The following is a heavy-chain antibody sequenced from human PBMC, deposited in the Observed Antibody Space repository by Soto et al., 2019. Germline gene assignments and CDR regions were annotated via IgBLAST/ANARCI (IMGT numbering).Heavy chain of an antibody. J-gene: IGHJ4*02. V-gene: IGHV4-31*03. CDR1: GGSISSGGYY. Sequence: SETLSLTCTVSGGSISSGGYYWSWIRQRPGKGLEWIGYIYYSGSTYYNPSLKSRVTISVDTSKNQFSPKLSSVTAADTAVYYCARSPEATVTAFDFWGLGTLVTVSS. CDR2: IYYSGST. D-gene: IGHD4-17*01. CDR3: ARSPEATVTAFDF.